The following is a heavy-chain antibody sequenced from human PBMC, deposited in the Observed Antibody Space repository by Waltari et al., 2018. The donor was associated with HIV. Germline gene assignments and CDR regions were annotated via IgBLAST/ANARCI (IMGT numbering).Heavy chain of an antibody. Sequence: QVQLNQWGAGLLKPSETLSLTCAVYGGSFSENYWTWIRQPPGKGLEWIGEINHAGITNYNPSVKSRVTMSVDTSMNQFSLKLTSVTAADTALYYCARRAPMAYFDYWGQGSLVTVSS. CDR3: ARRAPMAYFDY. D-gene: IGHD2-8*01. CDR2: INHAGIT. V-gene: IGHV4-34*01. CDR1: GGSFSENY. J-gene: IGHJ4*02.